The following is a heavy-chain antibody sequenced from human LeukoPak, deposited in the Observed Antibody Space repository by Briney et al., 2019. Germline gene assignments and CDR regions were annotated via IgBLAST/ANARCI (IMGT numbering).Heavy chain of an antibody. V-gene: IGHV3-30-3*01. J-gene: IGHJ4*02. CDR2: ISYDGSNK. CDR3: ARCSDYGDYTPLDY. Sequence: PGGSLRLSCAASGFTFSSYAMHWVRQAPGKGLEWVAVISYDGSNKYYADSVKGRFTISRDNSKNTLYLQMNSLRAEDTAVYYCARCSDYGDYTPLDYWGQGTLVTVSS. D-gene: IGHD4-17*01. CDR1: GFTFSSYA.